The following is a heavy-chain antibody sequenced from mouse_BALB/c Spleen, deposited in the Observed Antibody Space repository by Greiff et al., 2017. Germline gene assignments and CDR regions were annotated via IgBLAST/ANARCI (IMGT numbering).Heavy chain of an antibody. CDR2: ISYDGSN. V-gene: IGHV3-6*02. Sequence: EVQLVESGPGLVKPSQSLSLTCSVTGYSITSGYYWNWIRQFPGNKLEWVGYISYDGSNNYNPSLKNRISITRDTSKNQFFLKLNSVTTEDTATYYCARITTGYYFDYWGQGTTLTVSS. J-gene: IGHJ2*01. D-gene: IGHD2-4*01. CDR1: GYSITSGYY. CDR3: ARITTGYYFDY.